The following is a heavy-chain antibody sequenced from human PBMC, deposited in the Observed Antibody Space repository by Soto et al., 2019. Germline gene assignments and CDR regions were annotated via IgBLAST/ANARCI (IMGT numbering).Heavy chain of an antibody. D-gene: IGHD4-4*01. V-gene: IGHV4-59*01. J-gene: IGHJ4*01. CDR1: GGSISIYY. CDR3: ARASDGYSFLD. CDR2: IYYSGST. Sequence: PSETLSLTCTVSGGSISIYYWSWIRQPPGKGLEWIGYIYYSGSTNYNPSLKSRVAISVDTSKKQFSLRLSSVTAADTAVYYCARASDGYSFLDWGLEILVTVSS.